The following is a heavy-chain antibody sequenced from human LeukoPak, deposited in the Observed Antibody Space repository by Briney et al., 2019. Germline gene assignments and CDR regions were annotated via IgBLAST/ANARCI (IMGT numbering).Heavy chain of an antibody. J-gene: IGHJ4*02. Sequence: PGESLRLSCVASGFTFSSYSTSWVRQAPGKGLEWVSSISSSSSYIYYADSVKGRFTISRDNAKNSLYLQMNSLRAEDTAVYYCATENGVTMVRGVIKPFDYWGQGTLVTVSS. CDR2: ISSSSSYI. CDR1: GFTFSSYS. D-gene: IGHD3-10*01. V-gene: IGHV3-21*01. CDR3: ATENGVTMVRGVIKPFDY.